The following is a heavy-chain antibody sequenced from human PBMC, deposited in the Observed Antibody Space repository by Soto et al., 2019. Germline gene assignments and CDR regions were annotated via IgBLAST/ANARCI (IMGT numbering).Heavy chain of an antibody. CDR2: TSPSGNP. Sequence: QLQLQESGSRLVKSSETLSLTCGVSGDTISTGGYSWAWIRQPPGKALEWVGHTSPSGNPYYDPSLKRRVIRSVDGSQNLFSLKLTPVTAADPAVYYRASETNGNYVGYFDPWGPGALGTVSS. J-gene: IGHJ5*02. CDR1: GDTISTGGYS. D-gene: IGHD1-7*01. CDR3: ASETNGNYVGYFDP. V-gene: IGHV4-30-2*01.